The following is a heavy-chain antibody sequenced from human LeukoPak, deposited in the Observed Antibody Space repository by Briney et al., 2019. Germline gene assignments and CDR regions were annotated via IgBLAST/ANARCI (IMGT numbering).Heavy chain of an antibody. CDR2: ISGDGSSA. Sequence: GGSLRLSCAASGFIFSSYWMHWVRQGPGRGLVWVSRISGDGSSASYADSVKGRFTISRDNAKNTLYLQMNSLRAEDTAVYYCAKDRLPYYDFWSGELGFDYWGQGTLVTVSS. J-gene: IGHJ4*02. CDR3: AKDRLPYYDFWSGELGFDY. D-gene: IGHD3-3*01. CDR1: GFIFSSYW. V-gene: IGHV3-74*01.